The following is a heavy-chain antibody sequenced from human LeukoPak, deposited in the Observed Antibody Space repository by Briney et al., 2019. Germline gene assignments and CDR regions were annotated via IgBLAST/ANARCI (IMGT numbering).Heavy chain of an antibody. D-gene: IGHD3-16*02. CDR3: ARGHYIWGTYRQYFDY. CDR1: GGSISSHY. V-gene: IGHV4-59*11. J-gene: IGHJ4*02. CDR2: MYYSGST. Sequence: SETLSLTCTVSGGSISSHYWNWIRQPSGKGLEWVGYMYYSGSTSYNPSLMSRVTISVDTSKYQFSLKLSSVTAADTAVYYCARGHYIWGTYRQYFDYWGQGTLVTVSS.